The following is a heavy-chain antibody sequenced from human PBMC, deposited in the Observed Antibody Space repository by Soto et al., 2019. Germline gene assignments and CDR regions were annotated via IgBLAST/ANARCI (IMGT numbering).Heavy chain of an antibody. CDR3: ARLADYYDSSGYPQNGMDV. Sequence: GASVKVSCKASGGTFSSYAISWVRQAPGQGLEWMGGIIPIFGTANYAQKFQGRVTITADESTSTAYMELSSLRSEDTAVYYCARLADYYDSSGYPQNGMDVWGQGTTVTVSS. V-gene: IGHV1-69*13. CDR1: GGTFSSYA. D-gene: IGHD3-22*01. J-gene: IGHJ6*02. CDR2: IIPIFGTA.